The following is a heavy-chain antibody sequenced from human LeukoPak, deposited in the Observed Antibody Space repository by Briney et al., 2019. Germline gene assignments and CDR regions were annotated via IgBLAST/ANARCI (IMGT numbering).Heavy chain of an antibody. Sequence: ASVTVSCKASGYTFSSYDINWVRQASGQGLEWMGWMNPNSGNMAYAEKFQGRITMTRNTSISTGYMELSSLISEDTAVYYCARGKSGSWLQLLDYWGQGTLVTVS. J-gene: IGHJ4*02. CDR3: ARGKSGSWLQLLDY. CDR2: MNPNSGNM. CDR1: GYTFSSYD. V-gene: IGHV1-8*01. D-gene: IGHD5-24*01.